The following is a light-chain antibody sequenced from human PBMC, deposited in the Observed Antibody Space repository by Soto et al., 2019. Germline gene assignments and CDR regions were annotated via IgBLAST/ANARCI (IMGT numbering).Light chain of an antibody. CDR3: QQYGSSPPIT. J-gene: IGKJ5*01. V-gene: IGKV3-20*01. Sequence: EIVLTQSPGTLSLSPGERATLSCRASQSIGSNYLAWYQQKPGQAPRLLIYGASSRAPGIPDRFSGSGSGTDFTLSISRLEPEDFAVYYCQQYGSSPPITFGQGTRLDIK. CDR1: QSIGSNY. CDR2: GAS.